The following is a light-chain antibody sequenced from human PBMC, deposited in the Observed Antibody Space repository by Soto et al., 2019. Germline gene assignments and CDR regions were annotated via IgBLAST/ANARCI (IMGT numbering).Light chain of an antibody. CDR3: QQRSNWPPSIT. J-gene: IGKJ5*01. CDR1: QSVSSY. CDR2: DAS. Sequence: EIVLTHSPATLSLSPWEIATLSCRASQSVSSYLAWYQQKPGQAPRLLIYDASNRATGIPARFSGSGSGTDLTLTISSLQPEDFAVYYCQQRSNWPPSITFGHGTRLEIK. V-gene: IGKV3-11*01.